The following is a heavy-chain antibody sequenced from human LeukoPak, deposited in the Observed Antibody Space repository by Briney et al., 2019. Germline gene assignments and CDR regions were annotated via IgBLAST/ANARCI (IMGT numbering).Heavy chain of an antibody. CDR2: ISGTGGRT. CDR1: GFTFSNYA. Sequence: GGSLRLSCTASGFTFSNYAMTWVRQAPGKGLEWVTSISGTGGRTYSADSVKGRFTISRDNSKNTLYLQMKNLRVEHTAVYYCAKGLHGGVGYGVDVWGQGTTVSVSS. CDR3: AKGLHGGVGYGVDV. J-gene: IGHJ6*02. V-gene: IGHV3-23*01. D-gene: IGHD3-16*01.